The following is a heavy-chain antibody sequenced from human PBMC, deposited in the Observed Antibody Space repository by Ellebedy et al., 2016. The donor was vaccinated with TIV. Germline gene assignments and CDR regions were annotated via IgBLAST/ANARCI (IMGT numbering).Heavy chain of an antibody. CDR3: ARGQLRLGELSLAPFDY. J-gene: IGHJ4*02. CDR1: GFTFSDYY. CDR2: ISSSSSYT. V-gene: IGHV3-11*06. D-gene: IGHD3-16*02. Sequence: PGGSLRLSCAASGFTFSDYYMSWIRQAPGKGLEWVSYISSSSSYTNYADSVKGRFTISRDNAKNSLYLQMNSLRAEDTAVYYCARGQLRLGELSLAPFDYWGQGTLVTVSS.